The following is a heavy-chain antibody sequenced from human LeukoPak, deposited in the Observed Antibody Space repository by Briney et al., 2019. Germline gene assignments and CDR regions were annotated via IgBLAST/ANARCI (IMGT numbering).Heavy chain of an antibody. Sequence: SQTLSLTCGISGGSVSSNSAAWNWIRQSPSIGLEWLGRTYYRSKWYNDYAVSVRSRITINPDTSKNQFSLQLNSVTPEDTAVYYCARTSQSGWYVDFDYWGQGTLVTVSS. CDR2: TYYRSKWYN. J-gene: IGHJ4*02. CDR1: GGSVSSNSAA. CDR3: ARTSQSGWYVDFDY. D-gene: IGHD6-19*01. V-gene: IGHV6-1*01.